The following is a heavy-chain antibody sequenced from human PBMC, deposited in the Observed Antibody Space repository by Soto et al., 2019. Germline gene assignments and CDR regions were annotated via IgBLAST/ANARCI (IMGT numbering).Heavy chain of an antibody. V-gene: IGHV3-23*04. CDR2: VSGGSGVT. D-gene: IGHD1-1*01. J-gene: IGHJ5*02. CDR3: TRWNGYGDL. Sequence: VQLEESGGGVVHPGGSLRLSCAASGFNFRRSVMHWVRQAPGKGLEWVCGVSGGSGVTHYTDSVKGRFTISGDDSKNTVYLQMHSLRGEDTAVYYCTRWNGYGDLWGQGTLVTVSS. CDR1: GFNFRRSV.